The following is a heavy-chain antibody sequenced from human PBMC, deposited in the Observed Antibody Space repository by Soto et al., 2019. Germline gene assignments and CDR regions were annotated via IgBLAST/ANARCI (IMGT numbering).Heavy chain of an antibody. CDR2: ISYDGSNK. V-gene: IGHV3-30*18. J-gene: IGHJ4*02. CDR3: AKGATVTTIDY. Sequence: SLRLSCAASGFTFSSYGMHWVRQAPGKGLEWVAVISYDGSNKYYADSVKGRFTISRDNSKNTLYLQMNSLRAEGTAVYYCAKGATVTTIDYWGQGTLVTVSS. D-gene: IGHD4-17*01. CDR1: GFTFSSYG.